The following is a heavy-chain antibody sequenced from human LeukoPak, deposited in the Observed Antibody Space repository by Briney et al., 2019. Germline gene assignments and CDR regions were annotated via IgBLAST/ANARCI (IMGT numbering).Heavy chain of an antibody. J-gene: IGHJ4*02. Sequence: GGSLRLSCAASGFTVSNNYMSWVRQAPGKGLEWVSVIYSGGGTNYADSVRGRFTISRDNSKNTLYLQMNSLRDEDTAVYYCARDVGYCAAGTCYSLPDYWGRGTLVTVSS. CDR3: ARDVGYCAAGTCYSLPDY. CDR1: GFTVSNNY. V-gene: IGHV3-53*01. D-gene: IGHD2-15*01. CDR2: IYSGGGT.